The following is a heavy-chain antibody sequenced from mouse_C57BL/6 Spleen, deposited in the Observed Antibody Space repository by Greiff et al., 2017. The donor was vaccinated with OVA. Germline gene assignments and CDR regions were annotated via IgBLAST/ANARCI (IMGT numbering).Heavy chain of an antibody. D-gene: IGHD3-2*02. V-gene: IGHV1-74*01. CDR2: IHPSDSDT. Sequence: VKLQESGAELVKPGASVKVSCKASVYTFTSYWMHWVKQRPGQGLEWIGRIHPSDSDTNYNQKFKGKATLTVDKSSSTAYMQLSSLTSEDSAVYYCAIETAQGTDGFAYWGQGTLVTVSA. CDR1: VYTFTSYW. J-gene: IGHJ3*01. CDR3: AIETAQGTDGFAY.